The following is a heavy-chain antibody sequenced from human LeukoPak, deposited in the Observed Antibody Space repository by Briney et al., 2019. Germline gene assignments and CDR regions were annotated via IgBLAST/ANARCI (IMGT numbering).Heavy chain of an antibody. J-gene: IGHJ4*02. V-gene: IGHV4-4*07. CDR3: ARDNRYCSSTSCNYYFDY. CDR2: IYTSGST. D-gene: IGHD2-2*01. CDR1: GGSISSYY. Sequence: SETLSLTCTVSGGSISSYYWSWIRQPAGKGLDWIGRIYTSGSTNYNPSLKSRVTMSVDTSKNQFSLKLSSVTAADTAVYYCARDNRYCSSTSCNYYFDYWGQGTLVTVSS.